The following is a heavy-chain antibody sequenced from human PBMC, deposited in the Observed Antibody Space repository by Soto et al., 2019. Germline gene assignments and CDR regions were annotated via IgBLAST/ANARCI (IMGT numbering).Heavy chain of an antibody. CDR1: GGSISIYY. CDR2: IYYSGST. V-gene: IGHV4-59*01. Sequence: SETLSLTCSVSGGSISIYYWSWIRQPPGKGLEWIGYIYYSGSTNYNPSLKSRVTISVDTSKNQFSLKLSSVTAADTAVYYCARARTAADYYSYYFDYWGQGTLVTVSS. D-gene: IGHD6-13*01. J-gene: IGHJ4*02. CDR3: ARARTAADYYSYYFDY.